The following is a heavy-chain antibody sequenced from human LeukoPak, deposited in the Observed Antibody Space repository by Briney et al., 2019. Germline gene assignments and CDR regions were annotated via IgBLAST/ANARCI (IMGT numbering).Heavy chain of an antibody. D-gene: IGHD2-21*02. Sequence: SETLSLTCAVYGGSFSGYYWSWIRQPPGKGLEWIGEINHSGSTNYNPSLKSRVTISVDTSKNQFSLKLSSVTAADTAVYYCARGCGGDRIWRVRKYYFDYWGQGTLVTVSS. CDR2: INHSGST. CDR3: ARGCGGDRIWRVRKYYFDY. CDR1: GGSFSGYY. V-gene: IGHV4-34*01. J-gene: IGHJ4*02.